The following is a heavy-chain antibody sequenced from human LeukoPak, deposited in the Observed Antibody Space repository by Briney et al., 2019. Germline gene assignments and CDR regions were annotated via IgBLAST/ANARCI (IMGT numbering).Heavy chain of an antibody. J-gene: IGHJ4*02. D-gene: IGHD6-19*01. CDR1: GFSFSDYW. V-gene: IGHV3-74*01. CDR3: ARGGSYSSDCPWY. Sequence: GGSLRLSCAASGFSFSDYWMHWVRQAPGKGLVWVSHINGDGRRTSYADSVKGRFTISRDNAKSTLYLQMNSLRAEDTAVYYCARGGSYSSDCPWYWGQGTLVTVSS. CDR2: INGDGRRT.